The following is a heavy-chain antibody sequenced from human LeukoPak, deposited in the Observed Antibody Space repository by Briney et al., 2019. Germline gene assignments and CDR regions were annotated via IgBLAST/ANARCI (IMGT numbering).Heavy chain of an antibody. CDR2: ISAYNGNT. Sequence: ASVKVSCKASGYTFTSYGISWVRQAPGQGLEWMGWISAYNGNTNYAQKLQGRVTMTTDTSTSTAYMELWSLRSDDTAVYYCARAAHRITMVRGVIDYWGQGTLVTVSS. V-gene: IGHV1-18*01. D-gene: IGHD3-10*01. CDR1: GYTFTSYG. CDR3: ARAAHRITMVRGVIDY. J-gene: IGHJ4*02.